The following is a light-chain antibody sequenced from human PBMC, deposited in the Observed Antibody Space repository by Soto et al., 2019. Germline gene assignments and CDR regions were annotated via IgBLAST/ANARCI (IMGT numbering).Light chain of an antibody. J-gene: IGKJ1*01. CDR1: QGVSDW. V-gene: IGKV1-12*01. CDR3: QQANSYPWT. Sequence: DIQMTKSPSSVSASVGDSVTITCRASQGVSDWVAWYQQKPGEAPKLLIYGSSSLLSGVPSRFSGTRSGTDFTLTISSLQPEDFATYYCQQANSYPWTFGQGTKVDIK. CDR2: GSS.